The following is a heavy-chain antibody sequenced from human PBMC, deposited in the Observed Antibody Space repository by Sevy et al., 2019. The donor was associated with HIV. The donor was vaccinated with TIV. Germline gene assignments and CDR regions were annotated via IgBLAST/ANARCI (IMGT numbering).Heavy chain of an antibody. CDR3: AREGFLFGGAIVSYGMDV. D-gene: IGHD3-16*02. Sequence: GGSLRLSCAASGFSFSRSPMHWVRQAPGKGLEWVAVMSYNGNKKYNGDSVKGRFTISRDDSKNTLFLQMNSLGVEDTAVYYCAREGFLFGGAIVSYGMDVWGRGTTVTVSS. CDR1: GFSFSRSP. J-gene: IGHJ6*02. CDR2: MSYNGNKK. V-gene: IGHV3-30*04.